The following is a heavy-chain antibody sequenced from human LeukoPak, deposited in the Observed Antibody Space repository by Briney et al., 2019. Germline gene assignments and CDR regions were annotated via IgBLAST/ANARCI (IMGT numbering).Heavy chain of an antibody. CDR1: GFTASSNY. D-gene: IGHD1-26*01. CDR2: IYSDGST. J-gene: IGHJ4*02. V-gene: IGHV3-53*01. CDR3: ARDVVGATCFD. Sequence: PGGSLRLSCAASGFTASSNYMTWVRQAPGKGLEWVSIIYSDGSTSYADSVKGRFTISGDNSKNTLYLQMNSLRAEDTAVYYCARDVVGATCFDGGQGTLVTVSP.